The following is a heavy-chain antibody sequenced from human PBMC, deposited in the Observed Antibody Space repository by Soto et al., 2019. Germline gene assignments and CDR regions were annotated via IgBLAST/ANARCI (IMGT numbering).Heavy chain of an antibody. J-gene: IGHJ6*02. CDR3: DRVSPYCSGGSCYGDVYYDYGMDV. Sequence: QVQLQESGPGLVKPSQTLSLTCTVSGGSISSGDYYWSCIRQPPGKGLEWIVYIYYSGSTYYNASIKSRVTISVDTSKNQFSMQLSSVNAADTAVYYCDRVSPYCSGGSCYGDVYYDYGMDVWGQGTTVTVSS. V-gene: IGHV4-30-4*01. CDR1: GGSISSGDYY. CDR2: IYYSGST. D-gene: IGHD2-15*01.